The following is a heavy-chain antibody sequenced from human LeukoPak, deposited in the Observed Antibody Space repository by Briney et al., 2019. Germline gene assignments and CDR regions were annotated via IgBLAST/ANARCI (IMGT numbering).Heavy chain of an antibody. CDR2: IYHSGST. CDR3: ARTLRFLEWFDP. D-gene: IGHD3-3*01. Sequence: PSETLSLTCAVSGYSISSGYYCGWIRQPPGKGLEWIGSIYHSGSTYYNPSLKSRVTISVDTSKNQFSLKLSSVTAADTAVYYCARTLRFLEWFDPWGQGTLVTVSS. V-gene: IGHV4-38-2*01. J-gene: IGHJ5*02. CDR1: GYSISSGYY.